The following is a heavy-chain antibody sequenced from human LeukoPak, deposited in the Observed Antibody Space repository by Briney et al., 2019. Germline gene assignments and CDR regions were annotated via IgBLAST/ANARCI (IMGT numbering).Heavy chain of an antibody. CDR3: ARANFWSGYLAY. J-gene: IGHJ4*02. CDR2: INHSGST. CDR1: GGSISSGSYY. Sequence: PSETLSLTCTVSGGSISSGSYYWSWIRQPPGKGLEWIGEINHSGSTNYNPSLKSRVTISVDTSKNQFSLKLSSVTAADTAVYYCARANFWSGYLAYWGQGTLVTVSS. V-gene: IGHV4-39*07. D-gene: IGHD3-3*01.